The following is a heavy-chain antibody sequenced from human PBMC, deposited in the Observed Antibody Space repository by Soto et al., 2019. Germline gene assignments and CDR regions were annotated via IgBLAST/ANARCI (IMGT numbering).Heavy chain of an antibody. Sequence: QVQLVESGGGVVQPGRSLRLSCAASGFTFSSYAMHWVRQAPGKGLEWVAVISYDGSNKYYADSVKSRVTTSRDKSKNTLYLQKNSLSAEDTAVYYCARCTRLVPADFDYWGQGTLVTVSS. J-gene: IGHJ4*02. CDR3: ARCTRLVPADFDY. V-gene: IGHV3-30-3*01. CDR2: ISYDGSNK. D-gene: IGHD2-2*01. CDR1: GFTFSSYA.